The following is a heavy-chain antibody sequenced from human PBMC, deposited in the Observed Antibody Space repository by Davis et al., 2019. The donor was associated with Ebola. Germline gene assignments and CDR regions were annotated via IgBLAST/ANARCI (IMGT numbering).Heavy chain of an antibody. D-gene: IGHD5-12*01. CDR1: GGSISIYY. CDR2: IYSSGST. Sequence: MPSETLSLTRTVSGGSISIYYWSWIRQPPGKGLEWIGYIYSSGSTNYNPSLKSRLTISVDTSKNQFSLKVSSVTAADTAVYYCARLRGVEATFSQYYYMDVWGKGTTVTVSS. CDR3: ARLRGVEATFSQYYYMDV. J-gene: IGHJ6*03. V-gene: IGHV4-59*12.